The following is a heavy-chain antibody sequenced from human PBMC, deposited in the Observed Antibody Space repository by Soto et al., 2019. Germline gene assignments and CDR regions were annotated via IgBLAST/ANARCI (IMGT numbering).Heavy chain of an antibody. Sequence: PGGSLRLSCAASGFTFSSYAMSWVRQAPGKGLEWVSAISGSGGSTYYADSVKSRLTITKDTSKNQVVLTMTNMDPVDTATYYCAHSGDGAYYYYAMDVWGQGTTVTVSS. CDR3: AHSGDGAYYYYAMDV. CDR2: ISGSGGST. CDR1: GFTFSSYA. V-gene: IGHV3-23*01. J-gene: IGHJ6*02. D-gene: IGHD6-25*01.